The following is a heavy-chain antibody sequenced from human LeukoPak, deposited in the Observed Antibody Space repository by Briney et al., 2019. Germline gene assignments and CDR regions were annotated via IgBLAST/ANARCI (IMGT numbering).Heavy chain of an antibody. CDR3: ARYGYNKFDY. Sequence: SETLSLTCSISGYSMSSGYYWGWIRQPPGKGLEWIGNIYHSGSTYYNPSLKGRVTISGDTSKRQFSLNLTSVTAADTAVYYCARYGYNKFDYWGQGTLVTVSS. V-gene: IGHV4-38-2*02. D-gene: IGHD5-24*01. J-gene: IGHJ4*02. CDR1: GYSMSSGYY. CDR2: IYHSGST.